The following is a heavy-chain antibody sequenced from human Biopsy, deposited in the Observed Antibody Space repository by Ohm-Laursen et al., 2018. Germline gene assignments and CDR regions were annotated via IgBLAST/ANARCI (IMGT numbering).Heavy chain of an antibody. CDR3: ARGRRHCSGTCSRWYFDL. Sequence: ASVKVSCKPSGHTFTAFSVHWLRQAPGQGLEWMGWINPKSGDTDYPQNFQGRVSMTRDTSISTAYMDLSRLRSDDTAVYYCARGRRHCSGTCSRWYFDLWGRGTLVTVSS. CDR2: INPKSGDT. D-gene: IGHD2-2*01. V-gene: IGHV1-2*02. J-gene: IGHJ2*01. CDR1: GHTFTAFS.